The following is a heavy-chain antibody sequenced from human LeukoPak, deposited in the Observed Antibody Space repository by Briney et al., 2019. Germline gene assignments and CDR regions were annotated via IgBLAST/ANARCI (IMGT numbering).Heavy chain of an antibody. V-gene: IGHV3-21*01. CDR2: ISTSSSYI. CDR1: KFTFNNYV. J-gene: IGHJ4*02. CDR3: ARDDYGSGSWNDY. Sequence: GGSLRLSCTASKFTFNNYVMSWVRQAPGKGLEWVSSISTSSSYIYYADSVKGRFTISRDNAKNSLYLQMNSLRAEDTAVYYCARDDYGSGSWNDYWGQGTLVTVSS. D-gene: IGHD3-10*01.